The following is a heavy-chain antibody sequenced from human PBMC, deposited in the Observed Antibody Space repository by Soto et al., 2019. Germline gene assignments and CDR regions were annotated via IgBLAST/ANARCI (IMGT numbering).Heavy chain of an antibody. CDR2: ISGTSVYI. J-gene: IGHJ5*02. CDR3: AREGALKPFSS. CDR1: GFTFSNYN. Sequence: LRLSCAASGFTFSNYNMNWVRQAPGKGLEWVSHISGTSVYIHYADSVKGRFTISRDNAKNSVYLQMDSLRVEDTAVYYCAREGALKPFSSWGQGALVTVSS. V-gene: IGHV3-21*01.